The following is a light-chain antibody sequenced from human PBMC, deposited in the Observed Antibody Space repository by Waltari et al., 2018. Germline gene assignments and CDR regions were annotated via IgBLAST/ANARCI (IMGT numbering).Light chain of an antibody. J-gene: IGLJ3*02. V-gene: IGLV4-69*01. CDR1: SAHSTYT. CDR2: VNSDGIY. Sequence: QVVLTQSPSASASLGASVKLTCTLRSAHSTYTIAWHHQQPEKGPRFLMKVNSDGIYTKGDGIPDRFSGSSLGAERYLTISSLQSEDEADYYCQTWGTYTQRMFGGGTKLTVL. CDR3: QTWGTYTQRM.